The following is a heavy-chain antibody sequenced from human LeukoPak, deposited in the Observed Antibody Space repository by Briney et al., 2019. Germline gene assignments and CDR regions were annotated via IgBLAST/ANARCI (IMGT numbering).Heavy chain of an antibody. CDR2: IKPNSGGT. J-gene: IGHJ4*02. CDR1: AYTFTDYY. CDR3: AREVAAGSFDY. D-gene: IGHD6-13*01. V-gene: IGHV1-2*02. Sequence: GASVKVSCKASAYTFTDYYMHWVRQAPGQGLEWMGWIKPNSGGTNYAQKFQGRVTMTRDTSISTAYMELRRLRSDDTAVYYCAREVAAGSFDYWGQGTLVTVSS.